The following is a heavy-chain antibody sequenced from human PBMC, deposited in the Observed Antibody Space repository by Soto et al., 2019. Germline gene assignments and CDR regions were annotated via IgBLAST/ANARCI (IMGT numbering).Heavy chain of an antibody. V-gene: IGHV4-34*01. CDR1: CFPFSYSQ. CDR2: INHSGST. D-gene: IGHD3-22*01. Sequence: PSDPLSRTSNNSCFPFSYSQWTWIRQPPGKGLEWIGEINHSGSTNYSPSLKSRVIISVDTSKNQFSLKLSSVTAADTAVYYCARAAHYDRSGYYYPYWGQG. J-gene: IGHJ4*02. CDR3: ARAAHYDRSGYYYPY.